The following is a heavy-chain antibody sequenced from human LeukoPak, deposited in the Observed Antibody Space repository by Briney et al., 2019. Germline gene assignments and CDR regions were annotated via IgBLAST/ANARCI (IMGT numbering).Heavy chain of an antibody. V-gene: IGHV4-4*02. CDR1: GGSISRSNW. CDR2: IYDNGST. CDR3: ARGRVLAARPPGDY. D-gene: IGHD6-6*01. Sequence: SETLSLTCAVSGGSISRSNWWSWVRQSPGKGLEWIGEIYDNGSTNYNPSLKSRVTISVDKSKNQFSLKLSSVTAADTAVYYCARGRVLAARPPGDYRGQGTLVTVSS. J-gene: IGHJ4*02.